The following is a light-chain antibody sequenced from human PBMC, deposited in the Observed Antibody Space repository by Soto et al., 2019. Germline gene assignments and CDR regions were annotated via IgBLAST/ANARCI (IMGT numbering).Light chain of an antibody. CDR1: QSVSRTY. J-gene: IGKJ1*01. Sequence: EIVLTQSPGTLSLSPGERATLSCRASQSVSRTYLAWYQQKPVQAPRLLIYATSSRATGNPDRFSGSGSGTDFTLTISRLEPEDFAVYYCQQYGRSGTFGQGTKVEIK. CDR3: QQYGRSGT. V-gene: IGKV3-20*01. CDR2: ATS.